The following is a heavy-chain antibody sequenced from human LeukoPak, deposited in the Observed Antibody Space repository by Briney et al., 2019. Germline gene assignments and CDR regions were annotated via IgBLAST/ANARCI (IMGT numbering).Heavy chain of an antibody. CDR2: IYSGGNT. CDR1: GFSVSGNY. V-gene: IGHV3-66*01. CDR3: ARDLRLNGGY. Sequence: GGSLILSCAASGFSVSGNYMNWVRQAPGKGLEWVSVIYSGGNTDYADSVKGRFTVPRDNYKNTVYLQMNSLRAEDTAVYYCARDLRLNGGYWGQGTLVTVSS. D-gene: IGHD3-16*01. J-gene: IGHJ4*02.